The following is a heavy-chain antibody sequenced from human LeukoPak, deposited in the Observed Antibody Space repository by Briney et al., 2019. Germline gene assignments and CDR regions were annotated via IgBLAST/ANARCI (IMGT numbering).Heavy chain of an antibody. CDR1: GFTFSNYW. CDR3: ARDYLVPSGGGYAFDI. V-gene: IGHV3-7*05. CDR2: IKRDGSEE. J-gene: IGHJ3*02. Sequence: GSLRLSCAASGFTFSNYWMSWVRQAPGKGLEWVANIKRDGSEEYYVDSVKGRFTISRDNAKSSLYLQMNSLRAEDTAVYYCARDYLVPSGGGYAFDIWGQGTMVTVSS. D-gene: IGHD1-26*01.